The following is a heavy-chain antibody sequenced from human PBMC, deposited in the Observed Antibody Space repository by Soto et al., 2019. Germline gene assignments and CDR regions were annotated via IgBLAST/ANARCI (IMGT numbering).Heavy chain of an antibody. J-gene: IGHJ4*02. CDR1: GFTFSSFS. CDR3: ARDTAYDFDS. V-gene: IGHV3-48*01. D-gene: IGHD3-16*01. CDR2: IRSSPSAI. Sequence: EVQLMESGGGLVQPGGSLRLSCVASGFTFSSFSMNWVRQAPGKGLEGVAYIRSSPSAISYADSVKGRFTISRDNAKNSLYLQLNSLRAEDTAVYYCARDTAYDFDSWGQGTLVSVSS.